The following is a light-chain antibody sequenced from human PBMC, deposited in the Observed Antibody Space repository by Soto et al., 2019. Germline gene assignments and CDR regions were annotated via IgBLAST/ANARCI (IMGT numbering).Light chain of an antibody. CDR1: QDISDY. CDR2: DAS. V-gene: IGKV1-33*01. Sequence: DIQMTQSPSSLSASVGDRVTITCQASQDISDYLNWYQQKAGKAPKLLIYDASNLDTGVASRFSGSGSGTDFTYTISSLQAEDIATYYCQQHDNLPLTFGGGTKVEIK. CDR3: QQHDNLPLT. J-gene: IGKJ4*01.